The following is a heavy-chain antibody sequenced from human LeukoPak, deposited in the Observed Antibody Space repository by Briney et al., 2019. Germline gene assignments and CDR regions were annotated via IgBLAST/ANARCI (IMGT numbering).Heavy chain of an antibody. CDR1: GGSISSYY. J-gene: IGHJ3*02. V-gene: IGHV4-59*08. CDR3: ARLPLYDSSGYYYRGASDI. Sequence: SETLSLTCTVSGGSISSYYWSWIRQPPGKGLEWIGYIYYSGSTNYNPSLKSRVTISVDTSKNQFSLKLSSVTAADTAVYYCARLPLYDSSGYYYRGASDIWGQGTMVTVSS. D-gene: IGHD3-22*01. CDR2: IYYSGST.